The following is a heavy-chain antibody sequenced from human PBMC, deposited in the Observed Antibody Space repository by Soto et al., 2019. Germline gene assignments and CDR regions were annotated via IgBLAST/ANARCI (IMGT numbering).Heavy chain of an antibody. V-gene: IGHV3-30*03. CDR3: AVIEWLSPPGISEYYGMDV. J-gene: IGHJ6*02. D-gene: IGHD3-3*01. Sequence: PGGSLRLSCVASGFIFSSYVMHWVRQAPGKGLEWVALISYDGSKKYYADSVKGRFTISRDNSKNTLYLQVNSLRAEDTAVYYCAVIEWLSPPGISEYYGMDVWGQGTTVTVSS. CDR1: GFIFSSYV. CDR2: ISYDGSKK.